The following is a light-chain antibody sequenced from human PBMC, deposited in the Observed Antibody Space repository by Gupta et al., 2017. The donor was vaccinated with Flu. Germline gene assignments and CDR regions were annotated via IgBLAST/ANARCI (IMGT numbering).Light chain of an antibody. CDR3: QQSDSTPRT. J-gene: IGKJ2*01. CDR1: LSISNY. V-gene: IGKV1-39*01. Sequence: IQMTQTLSCLSASVGDSVTFTCRASLSISNYLNWYQQKPGKAPKLLIYAASSLQSGVPSRFSGSGSGTDFTLTISSLQSEDFATYYCQQSDSTPRTFGQGTKLEIK. CDR2: AAS.